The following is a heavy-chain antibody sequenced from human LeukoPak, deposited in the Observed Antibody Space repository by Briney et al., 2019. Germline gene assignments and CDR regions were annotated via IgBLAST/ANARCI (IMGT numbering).Heavy chain of an antibody. CDR3: ARDPDGYKFFDY. J-gene: IGHJ4*02. D-gene: IGHD5-24*01. CDR1: GGSISSGGYS. CDR2: TYHSGST. Sequence: PSETLSLTCAVSGGSISSGGYSWSWIRQPPGKGLEWIGYTYHSGSTYYNPSLKSRVTISVDRSKNQFSLKLSSVTAADTAVYYCARDPDGYKFFDYWGRGSPVTVSS. V-gene: IGHV4-30-2*01.